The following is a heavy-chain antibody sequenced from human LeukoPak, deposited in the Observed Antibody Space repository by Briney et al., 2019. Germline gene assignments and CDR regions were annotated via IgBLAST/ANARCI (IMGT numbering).Heavy chain of an antibody. V-gene: IGHV3-30*18. J-gene: IGHJ4*02. D-gene: IGHD1/OR15-1a*01. CDR1: GFTFTTFG. CDR2: ISPHGDIE. CDR3: AKINNNDDY. Sequence: GRSLRLSCAASGFTFTTFGIHWVRQAPGKGLEWVAAISPHGDIEYYTDSVKGRFTISRDNSKNMIYLQMNSLRGADSAVYYCAKINNNDDYWGQGNLVTVSS.